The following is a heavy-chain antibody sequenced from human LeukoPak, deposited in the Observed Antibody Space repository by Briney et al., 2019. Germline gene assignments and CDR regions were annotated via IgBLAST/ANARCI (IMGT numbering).Heavy chain of an antibody. CDR3: ARVRSGSSSWPNWFDP. D-gene: IGHD6-13*01. Sequence: GGSLRLSCAASGFTFSSYSMNWVRQAPGKGLEWVSSISSSSSYIYYADSVKGRFTISRDNAKNSLYLQMNSLRAEDTAVYYCARVRSGSSSWPNWFDPWGQGTLVTVSS. CDR2: ISSSSSYI. J-gene: IGHJ5*02. CDR1: GFTFSSYS. V-gene: IGHV3-21*01.